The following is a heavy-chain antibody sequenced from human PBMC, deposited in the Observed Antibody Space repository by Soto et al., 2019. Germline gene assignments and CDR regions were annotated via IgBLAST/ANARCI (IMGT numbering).Heavy chain of an antibody. D-gene: IGHD3-10*01. Sequence: SLRLSCAASGFTVSSHYMSWVRQAPGKGLEWVSVIYSGGTTSYADSVKGRLTISRDNAKNTLYLDMNSLKVEDTALYYCGRDLVAGSGSLGHWGHGTLVTVSS. V-gene: IGHV3-66*01. CDR1: GFTVSSHY. CDR3: GRDLVAGSGSLGH. J-gene: IGHJ4*01. CDR2: IYSGGTT.